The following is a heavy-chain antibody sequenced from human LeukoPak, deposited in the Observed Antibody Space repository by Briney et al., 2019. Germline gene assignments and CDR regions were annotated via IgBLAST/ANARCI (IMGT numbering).Heavy chain of an antibody. CDR2: ISAYNGNT. J-gene: IGHJ4*02. V-gene: IGHV1-18*01. CDR1: GYTFTSYG. Sequence: ASVKVSCKASGYTFTSYGISWVRQAPGQGLEGMGWISAYNGNTNYAQKLQGRGTLSTDTSTSTAYMELRSLRSDDTAVYYCARAEQLAPGGVWGQGTLVTVSS. D-gene: IGHD6-6*01. CDR3: ARAEQLAPGGV.